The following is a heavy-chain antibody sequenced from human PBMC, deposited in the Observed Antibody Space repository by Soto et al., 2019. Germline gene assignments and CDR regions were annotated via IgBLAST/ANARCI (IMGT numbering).Heavy chain of an antibody. D-gene: IGHD3-10*01. CDR3: AGSKFGALYY. Sequence: SPTLSLTCAISGDSVSSNSAAWNLIRQSPSRGLEWLGRTYYRSKWYNDYAVSVKSRITVNPDTSKNQFSLQLNSVTPEDTAVYYCAGSKFGALYYWGQGTLVTVSS. J-gene: IGHJ4*02. CDR1: GDSVSSNSAA. CDR2: TYYRSKWYN. V-gene: IGHV6-1*01.